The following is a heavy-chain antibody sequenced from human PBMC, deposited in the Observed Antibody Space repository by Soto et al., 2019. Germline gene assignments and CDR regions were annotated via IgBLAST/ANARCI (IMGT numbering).Heavy chain of an antibody. CDR3: AGSGYYHNSGMDV. CDR1: RGTFSSYA. D-gene: IGHD3-22*01. V-gene: IGHV1-69*13. Sequence: ASVKVSCKASRGTFSSYAISWVRQAPGQGLEWMGGIIPIFGTANYAQKFQGRVTITADESTSTAYMELSSLRSEDTAVYYCAGSGYYHNSGMDVWGQGTTVTVSS. J-gene: IGHJ6*02. CDR2: IIPIFGTA.